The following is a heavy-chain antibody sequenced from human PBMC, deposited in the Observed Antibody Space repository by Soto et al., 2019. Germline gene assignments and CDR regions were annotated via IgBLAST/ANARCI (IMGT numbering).Heavy chain of an antibody. J-gene: IGHJ4*02. D-gene: IGHD6-25*01. CDR3: ATYGSVDY. Sequence: EVQMVETGGGLIQPGGALRISCAASGFTVSNNYMRWVRQAPGKGLEWVSLIYSGGSTYYADTVKGRFTIARDNSKNTLYLEMNSVRAVDTVVYYCATYGSVDYWGQGTLVTVSS. CDR2: IYSGGST. V-gene: IGHV3-53*02. CDR1: GFTVSNNY.